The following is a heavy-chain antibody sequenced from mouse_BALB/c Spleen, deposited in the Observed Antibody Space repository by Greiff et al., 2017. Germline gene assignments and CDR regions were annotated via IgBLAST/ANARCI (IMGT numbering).Heavy chain of an antibody. CDR1: GYTFTSYY. CDR2: INPSNGGT. V-gene: IGHV1S81*02. CDR3: TREGVTTTGRFDY. D-gene: IGHD2-2*01. Sequence: QVQLKESGAELVKPGASVKLSCKASGYTFTSYYMYWVKQRPGQGLEWIGEINPSNGGTNFNEKFKSKATLTVDKSSSTAYMQLSSLTSEDSAVYYCTREGVTTTGRFDYWGQGTTLTVSS. J-gene: IGHJ2*01.